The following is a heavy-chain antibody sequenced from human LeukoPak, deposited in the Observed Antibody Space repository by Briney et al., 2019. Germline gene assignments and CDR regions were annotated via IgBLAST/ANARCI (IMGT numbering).Heavy chain of an antibody. V-gene: IGHV3-23*01. J-gene: IGHJ4*02. CDR3: AKDVVPDSGWDLDY. D-gene: IGHD6-19*01. CDR1: GFTFSTYS. Sequence: PGGSLRLSCAASGFTFSTYSMTWVRQGPGKGLEWVPSIYPSGDSTFYADSVKGRFTISRDNSKNTLYLQMSSLRTEDTAIYYCAKDVVPDSGWDLDYWGQGTLVTVSS. CDR2: IYPSGDST.